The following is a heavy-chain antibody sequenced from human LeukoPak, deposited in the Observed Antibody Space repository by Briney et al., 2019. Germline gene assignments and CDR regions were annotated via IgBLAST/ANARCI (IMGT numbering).Heavy chain of an antibody. CDR3: ARDISDDY. Sequence: GGSLRLSCAASGFTFSSYTMNGVRQARGGGLEWVSCISSSSTYMLYADSAKGRFTISRDNAKNSLYLQMNSLRAEDTAVYYCARDISDDYWGQGTLVTVSS. CDR2: ISSSSTYM. D-gene: IGHD1-26*01. V-gene: IGHV3-21*01. J-gene: IGHJ4*02. CDR1: GFTFSSYT.